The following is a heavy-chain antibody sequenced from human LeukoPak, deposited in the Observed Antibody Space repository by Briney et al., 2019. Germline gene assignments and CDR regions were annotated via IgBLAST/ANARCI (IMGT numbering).Heavy chain of an antibody. J-gene: IGHJ4*02. CDR2: INPNNGGT. D-gene: IGHD6-19*01. CDR3: ARGGRSSGWLNY. V-gene: IGHV1-2*02. CDR1: GYTFTGYY. Sequence: GASVTVSCKASGYTFTGYYMHWVRQAPGQGLEWMGWINPNNGGTNYAQKFQGRVTMTRDTSISTAYMELSRLRSDDTAVYYCARGGRSSGWLNYWGQGTLVTVSS.